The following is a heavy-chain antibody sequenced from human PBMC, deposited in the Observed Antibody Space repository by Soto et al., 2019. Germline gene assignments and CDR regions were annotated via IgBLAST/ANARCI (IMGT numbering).Heavy chain of an antibody. CDR3: ARGGGSPLAY. J-gene: IGHJ4*02. Sequence: LSLTCVVSGDSISSPYWSWIRQSPGRGLEWIGYIFYGGTITYNPSLGSRVTISVDTSKNNFSLKLSFVTAADTAVYYCARGGGSPLAYWGQGTLVTVSS. D-gene: IGHD3-16*01. V-gene: IGHV4-59*11. CDR2: IFYGGTI. CDR1: GDSISSPY.